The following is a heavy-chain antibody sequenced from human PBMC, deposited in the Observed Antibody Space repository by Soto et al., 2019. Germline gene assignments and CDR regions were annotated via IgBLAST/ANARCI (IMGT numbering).Heavy chain of an antibody. J-gene: IGHJ4*02. V-gene: IGHV4-59*01. CDR3: AAGLDHNKVGY. D-gene: IGHD2-2*03. Sequence: QVRLQESGPGLVKPSETLSLTCTVSGGSISPSYCNWVRQPPGKRPEWIGCIYYTGNTHYNPSLKSRVTISRDTSKNQFSLELTSVTAADTAMYFCAAGLDHNKVGYWGQGTLVTVSS. CDR1: GGSISPSY. CDR2: IYYTGNT.